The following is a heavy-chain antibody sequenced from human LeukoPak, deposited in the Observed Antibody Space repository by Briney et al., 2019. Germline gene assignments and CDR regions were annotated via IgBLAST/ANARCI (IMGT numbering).Heavy chain of an antibody. D-gene: IGHD4-17*01. J-gene: IGHJ3*02. CDR1: GGTFSSYA. CDR2: INAGNGNT. CDR3: ARDLYGDYVPDAFDI. Sequence: GSVKVSCKASGGTFSSYAISWVRQAPGQRLEWMGWINAGNGNTKYSQKFQGRVTITRDTSASTAYMELSSLRSEDTAVYYCARDLYGDYVPDAFDIWGQGTMVTVSS. V-gene: IGHV1-3*01.